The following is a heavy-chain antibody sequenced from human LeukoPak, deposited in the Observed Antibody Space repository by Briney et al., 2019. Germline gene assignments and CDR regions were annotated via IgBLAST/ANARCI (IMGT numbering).Heavy chain of an antibody. CDR3: SRGNWGSSGGHC. CDR1: GFTFSNYW. CDR2: IKQDGRER. Sequence: PGGSLRLSCAASGFTFSNYWMSWVRQTPGKGLEWVANIKQDGRERYYVDSVKGRFTISRDNAKNSLYLQMNSLRAEDTAVYYCSRGNWGSSGGHCWGQRTLVTVSS. J-gene: IGHJ4*02. D-gene: IGHD7-27*01. V-gene: IGHV3-7*01.